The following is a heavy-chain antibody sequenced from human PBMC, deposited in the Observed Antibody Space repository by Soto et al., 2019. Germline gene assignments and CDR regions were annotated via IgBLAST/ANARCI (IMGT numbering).Heavy chain of an antibody. CDR1: GYTFTSYG. J-gene: IGHJ6*02. CDR2: ISAYNGNT. V-gene: IGHV1-18*01. Sequence: ASVKVSCKASGYTFTSYGISWVRQAPGQGLEWMGWISAYNGNTNYAQKLKGRVTMTTDTSTSTAYMELRSLRSDDTAVYYCARTYCCGGSCYPEGGSLGYYGMDVWGQGTTVTVSS. D-gene: IGHD2-15*01. CDR3: ARTYCCGGSCYPEGGSLGYYGMDV.